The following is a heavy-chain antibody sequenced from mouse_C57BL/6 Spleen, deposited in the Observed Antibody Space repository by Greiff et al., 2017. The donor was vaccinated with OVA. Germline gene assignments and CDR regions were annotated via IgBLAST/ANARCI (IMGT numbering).Heavy chain of an antibody. CDR1: GYTFTSYW. CDR2: IDPSDSYT. Sequence: VQLQQPGAELVKPGASVKLSCKASGYTFTSYWMQWVKQRPGQGLEWIGEIDPSDSYTNYNQKFKGQATLTVDTSSSTAYMQLSSLTSEDSAVSYCARGSSCSSLSIDDWGTGTTVTVSS. V-gene: IGHV1-50*01. D-gene: IGHD1-1*01. CDR3: ARGSSCSSLSIDD. J-gene: IGHJ1*03.